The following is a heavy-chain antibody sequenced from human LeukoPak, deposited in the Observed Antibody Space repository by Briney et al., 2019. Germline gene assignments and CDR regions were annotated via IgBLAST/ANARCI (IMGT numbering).Heavy chain of an antibody. D-gene: IGHD6-6*01. CDR3: ARSRTPLVQFYYYYYMDV. Sequence: ASVKVSCKASGYTFTSYGISWVRQAPGQGLEWMGWISAYNGNTNYAQKLQGRVTMTTDTSTSTAYMELRSLRSHDTAVYYCARSRTPLVQFYYYYYMDVWGKGTTVTVSS. J-gene: IGHJ6*03. CDR1: GYTFTSYG. V-gene: IGHV1-18*01. CDR2: ISAYNGNT.